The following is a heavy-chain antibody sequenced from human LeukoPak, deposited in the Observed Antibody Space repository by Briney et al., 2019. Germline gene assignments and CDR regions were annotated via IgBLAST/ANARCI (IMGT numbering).Heavy chain of an antibody. CDR1: GFTFSSYG. CDR2: ISYDGSNK. Sequence: GGSLRLSCAASGFTFSSYGMHWVRQAPGKGLEWVAVISYDGSNKYYADSVKGRFTISRDNSKNTLYLQMNSLRAEDTAVYYCAKEQYYDILTGHDYYYGMDVWGKGTTATVSS. CDR3: AKEQYYDILTGHDYYYGMDV. V-gene: IGHV3-30*18. J-gene: IGHJ6*04. D-gene: IGHD3-9*01.